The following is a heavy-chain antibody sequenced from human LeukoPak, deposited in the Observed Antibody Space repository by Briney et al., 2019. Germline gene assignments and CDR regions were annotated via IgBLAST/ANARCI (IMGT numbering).Heavy chain of an antibody. V-gene: IGHV4-31*03. Sequence: PSQTLSLTCTVSGGSISFGGFFWSWIRQHPGKGLEGLEWIGYIYDSRDTSYNGSLKSRVTISADTSKNQFSLKLSSVTAADTAVYFCARTGGQSYCDFCSLGPGILVTVSS. CDR3: ARTGGQSYCDFCS. J-gene: IGHJ4*02. CDR2: IYDSRDT. CDR1: GGSISFGGFF. D-gene: IGHD2-8*02.